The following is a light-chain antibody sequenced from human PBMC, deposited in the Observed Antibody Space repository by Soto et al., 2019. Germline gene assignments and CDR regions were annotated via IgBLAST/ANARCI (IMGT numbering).Light chain of an antibody. Sequence: EIVLTQSPATLSLSPGERATLSCRASQSVSSYLAWYHQKPGQAPRLLIYDASNRATGIPARFSGSGSGTDFTLPISSLEPDDFAVYYCQQRSDWPSTFGGGTKVQIK. J-gene: IGKJ4*01. CDR2: DAS. CDR3: QQRSDWPST. CDR1: QSVSSY. V-gene: IGKV3-11*01.